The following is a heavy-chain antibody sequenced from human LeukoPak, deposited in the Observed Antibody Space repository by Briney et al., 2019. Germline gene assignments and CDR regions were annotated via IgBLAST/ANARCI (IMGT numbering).Heavy chain of an antibody. D-gene: IGHD2-2*01. V-gene: IGHV1-69*01. Sequence: SVEVSCKASGGTFISYAISWVRQAPGQGLEWMGGIIPIFGTANYAQKFQGRVTITADESTSTAYMELSSLRSEDTAVYYCARSRYCSSTSCYAHFDYWGQGTLVTVSS. J-gene: IGHJ4*02. CDR3: ARSRYCSSTSCYAHFDY. CDR2: IIPIFGTA. CDR1: GGTFISYA.